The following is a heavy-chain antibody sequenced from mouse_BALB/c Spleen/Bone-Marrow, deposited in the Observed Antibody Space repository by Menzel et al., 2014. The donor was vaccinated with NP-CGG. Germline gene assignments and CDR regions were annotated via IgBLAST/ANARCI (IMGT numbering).Heavy chain of an antibody. J-gene: IGHJ3*01. D-gene: IGHD1-2*01. V-gene: IGHV4-1*02. Sequence: EVKLQESGGGLVQPGGSLKLSCAASGFDFSRYWMTWVRQAPGKGLERIGEINPASSTINYTPSLKDKSIISRDNAKKTRYLQMSKVRSEDTALYYCAKNYYYGYVAYWCQGTLVTVSA. CDR3: AKNYYYGYVAY. CDR2: INPASSTI. CDR1: GFDFSRYW.